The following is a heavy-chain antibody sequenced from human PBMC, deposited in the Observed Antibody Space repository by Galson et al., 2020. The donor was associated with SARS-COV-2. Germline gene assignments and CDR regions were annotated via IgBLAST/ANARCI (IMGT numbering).Heavy chain of an antibody. V-gene: IGHV6-1*01. J-gene: IGHJ3*02. CDR3: AGRVAGAGSLHI. Sequence: SQTLSLTCAISGDSVSSNSAAWNWIRQSPSRGLEWLGRTYYRSQWSTDYAVSVKSRITINPDTSKNQFSLQLNSVTPEDTAIYYCAGRVAGAGSLHIWGQGTMAIVSS. CDR1: GDSVSSNSAA. D-gene: IGHD6-13*01. CDR2: TYYRSQWST.